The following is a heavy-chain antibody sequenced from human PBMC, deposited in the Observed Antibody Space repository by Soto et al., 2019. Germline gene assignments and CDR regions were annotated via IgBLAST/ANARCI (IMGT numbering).Heavy chain of an antibody. V-gene: IGHV3-48*02. J-gene: IGHJ6*02. D-gene: IGHD3-3*01. CDR2: ISSSSSTI. Sequence: PGGSLRLSWAASGFTFSSYAMSWVLQAPGKGLEWVSYISSSSSTIYYADSVKGRFTISRDNAKNSLYLQMNSLRDEDTAVYYCARDMPPTYYDFWSGYASYYYYGMDVWGQGTTVTVS. CDR3: ARDMPPTYYDFWSGYASYYYYGMDV. CDR1: GFTFSSYA.